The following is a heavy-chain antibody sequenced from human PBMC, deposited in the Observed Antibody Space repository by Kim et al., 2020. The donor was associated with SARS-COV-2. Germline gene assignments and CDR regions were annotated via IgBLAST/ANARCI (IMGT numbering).Heavy chain of an antibody. CDR2: ISYDGSNK. CDR1: GFTFSSYG. Sequence: GGSLRLSCAASGFTFSSYGMHWVRQAPGKGLEWVAVISYDGSNKYYADSVKGRFTISRDNSKNTLYLQMNSLRAEDTAVYYCAKDGSPYYDILTGYYSDYWGQGTLVTVSS. J-gene: IGHJ4*02. V-gene: IGHV3-30*18. CDR3: AKDGSPYYDILTGYYSDY. D-gene: IGHD3-9*01.